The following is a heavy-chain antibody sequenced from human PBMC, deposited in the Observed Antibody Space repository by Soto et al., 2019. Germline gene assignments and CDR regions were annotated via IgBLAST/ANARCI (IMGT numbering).Heavy chain of an antibody. CDR2: NRNKVNSFSA. D-gene: IGHD3-16*01. V-gene: IGHV3-72*01. CDR3: ARDTGGSYDY. J-gene: IGHJ4*02. Sequence: EVQLLESGGGLVQPGGSLRLSCAASGLIFSDYYMDWVRQVPGKGLEWVGRNRNKVNSFSAEYAASVKGRFSIYRDASKDSMYLQMNSLQSEDTAVYYCARDTGGSYDYWGQGALVTVSS. CDR1: GLIFSDYY.